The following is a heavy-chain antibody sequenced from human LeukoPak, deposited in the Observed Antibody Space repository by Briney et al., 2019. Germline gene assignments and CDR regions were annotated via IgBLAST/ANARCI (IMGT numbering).Heavy chain of an antibody. CDR3: ASLGYCSGGSCYSASWFDP. J-gene: IGHJ5*02. CDR2: ISGSSGST. CDR1: GFTFSSYA. D-gene: IGHD2-15*01. V-gene: IGHV3-23*01. Sequence: GGSLRLSCAASGFTFSSYAMSWVRQAPGKGLEWVSAISGSSGSTYYADSVKGRFTISRDNSKNTLYLQMNSLRAEDTAVYYCASLGYCSGGSCYSASWFDPWGQGTLVTVSS.